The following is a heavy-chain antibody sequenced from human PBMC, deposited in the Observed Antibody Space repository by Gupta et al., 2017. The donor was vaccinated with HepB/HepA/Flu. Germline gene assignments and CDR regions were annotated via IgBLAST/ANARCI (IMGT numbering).Heavy chain of an antibody. Sequence: QVQLVQSGPEVKPPGASVKISCKASQDTFTSHYLHWVRQAPGQGLEWLGVINPMGDGTNYAQKFRGRVTLTRDTSTSSFYMEFTSLRSEDTAVYYCARGRVPTTKSGWLDPWGQGTLVTVSS. J-gene: IGHJ5*02. CDR3: ARGRVPTTKSGWLDP. V-gene: IGHV1-46*01. CDR2: INPMGDGT. CDR1: QDTFTSHY. D-gene: IGHD1-26*01.